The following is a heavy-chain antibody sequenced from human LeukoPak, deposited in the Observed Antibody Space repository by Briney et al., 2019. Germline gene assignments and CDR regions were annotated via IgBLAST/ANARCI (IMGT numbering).Heavy chain of an antibody. CDR3: ARLPPNRLDIVVVVAATPGAFDI. J-gene: IGHJ3*02. CDR2: IYPGDSDT. Sequence: GGSLKISCKGSGYSFTSYWIGWVRQMPGKGLEWMGIIYPGDSDTRYSPSFQGQVTISADKSISTAYLQWSSLKASDTAMYYCARLPPNRLDIVVVVAATPGAFDIWGQGTMVTVSS. D-gene: IGHD2-15*01. CDR1: GYSFTSYW. V-gene: IGHV5-51*01.